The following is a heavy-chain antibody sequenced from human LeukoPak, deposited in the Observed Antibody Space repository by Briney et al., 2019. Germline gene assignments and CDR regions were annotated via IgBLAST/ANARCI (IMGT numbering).Heavy chain of an antibody. CDR2: INPNSGGT. J-gene: IGHJ3*02. V-gene: IGHV1-2*04. Sequence: GASVKVSCKASGYTFTGYYMHWVRQAPGQGLEWMGWINPNSGGTNYAQKFQGWVTMTRDTSISTAYMELSRLRSDDTAVYYCARGLVVGWLQSPNDAFDIWGQGTMVTVSS. CDR1: GYTFTGYY. CDR3: ARGLVVGWLQSPNDAFDI. D-gene: IGHD5-24*01.